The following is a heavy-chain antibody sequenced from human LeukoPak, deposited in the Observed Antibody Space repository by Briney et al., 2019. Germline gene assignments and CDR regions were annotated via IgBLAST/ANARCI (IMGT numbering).Heavy chain of an antibody. D-gene: IGHD3-22*01. Sequence: PSETLSLTCAVYGGSFSGYYWSWIRQPPGKGLEWIGGINHSGSTNYNPSLKSRVTISVDTSKNQFSLKLSSVTAADTAVYYCARGRSDTMIVVVNELVDYWGQGTLVAVSS. V-gene: IGHV4-34*01. CDR2: INHSGST. J-gene: IGHJ4*02. CDR1: GGSFSGYY. CDR3: ARGRSDTMIVVVNELVDY.